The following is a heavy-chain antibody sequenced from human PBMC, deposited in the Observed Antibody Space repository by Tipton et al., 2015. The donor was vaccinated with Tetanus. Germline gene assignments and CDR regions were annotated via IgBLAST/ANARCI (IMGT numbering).Heavy chain of an antibody. Sequence: GSLRLSCAVSGFSFSNYKMNWVRQGPGRGLEWVSSISSTSRYINYADSVKGRFIISRDNAKSSLFLEMNSLRADDTAVYFCVSGSALDYWGQGTLITVSS. J-gene: IGHJ4*02. V-gene: IGHV3-21*01. CDR1: GFSFSNYK. CDR2: ISSTSRYI. D-gene: IGHD6-25*01. CDR3: VSGSALDY.